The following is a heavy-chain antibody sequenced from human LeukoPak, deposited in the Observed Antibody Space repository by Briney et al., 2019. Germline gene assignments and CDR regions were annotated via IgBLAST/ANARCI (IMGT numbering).Heavy chain of an antibody. D-gene: IGHD1-26*01. Sequence: SETLSLTCTVSGGSISSYYWSWIRQPPGKGLEWIGYISYSGSPNYNPSLKSRVTISVDTSKNQFSLKLSSVTAADTAVYYCARRYGGSYLDYWGQGTLVTVST. CDR2: ISYSGSP. J-gene: IGHJ4*02. CDR3: ARRYGGSYLDY. V-gene: IGHV4-59*01. CDR1: GGSISSYY.